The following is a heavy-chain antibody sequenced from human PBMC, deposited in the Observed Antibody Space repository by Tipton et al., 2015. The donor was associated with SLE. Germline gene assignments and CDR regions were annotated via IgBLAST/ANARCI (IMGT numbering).Heavy chain of an antibody. Sequence: RSLRLSCAASGFTFSSYAMHWVRQAPGKGLEWVAVISYDGSNKYYADSVKGRFTISRDNSKNTLYLQMNSLRAEDTAVYYCAKDALHLGLTSFDYWGQGTLVTVSS. CDR2: ISYDGSNK. D-gene: IGHD4/OR15-4a*01. V-gene: IGHV3-30*04. J-gene: IGHJ4*02. CDR3: AKDALHLGLTSFDY. CDR1: GFTFSSYA.